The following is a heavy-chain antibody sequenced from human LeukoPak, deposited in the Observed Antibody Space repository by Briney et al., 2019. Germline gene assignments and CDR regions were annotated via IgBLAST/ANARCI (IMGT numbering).Heavy chain of an antibody. CDR1: GGSISSYY. Sequence: SETLSLTCTVSGGSISSYYWSWIRQPPGKGLEWIGYIYYSGSTNYNPSLKSRVTISVDTSKNQFSLKLSSVTAADTAVYYCARVPHEAYSSSWAYYYYYYMDVWGKGTTVTGSS. CDR3: ARVPHEAYSSSWAYYYYYYMDV. J-gene: IGHJ6*03. CDR2: IYYSGST. V-gene: IGHV4-59*12. D-gene: IGHD6-13*01.